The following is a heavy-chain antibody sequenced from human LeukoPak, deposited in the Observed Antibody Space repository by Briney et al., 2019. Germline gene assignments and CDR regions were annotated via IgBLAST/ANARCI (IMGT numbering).Heavy chain of an antibody. CDR3: AKGHYYDSSGYYSGDAFDI. V-gene: IGHV3-23*01. J-gene: IGHJ3*02. CDR1: GFTFSSYG. CDR2: ISGSGGST. Sequence: PGGTLRLSCAASGFTFSSYGMSWVRQAPGKGLEWVSAISGSGGSTYYADSVKGRFTISRDNSKNTLYLQMNSLRAEDTAVYYCAKGHYYDSSGYYSGDAFDIWGQGTMVTVSS. D-gene: IGHD3-22*01.